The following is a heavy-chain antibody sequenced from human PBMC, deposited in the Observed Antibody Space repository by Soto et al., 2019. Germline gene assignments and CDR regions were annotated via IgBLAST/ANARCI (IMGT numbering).Heavy chain of an antibody. Sequence: QSGGSLRLSCAASGFTFSGSAMHWVRQASGKGLECVGRIRSKANSYATAYAASVKGRFTISRDDSKNTAYLQMNSLKTEDTAVYYCTRHWGYSGYDSFDYWGQGTLVTVYS. CDR2: IRSKANSYAT. J-gene: IGHJ4*02. D-gene: IGHD5-12*01. V-gene: IGHV3-73*01. CDR3: TRHWGYSGYDSFDY. CDR1: GFTFSGSA.